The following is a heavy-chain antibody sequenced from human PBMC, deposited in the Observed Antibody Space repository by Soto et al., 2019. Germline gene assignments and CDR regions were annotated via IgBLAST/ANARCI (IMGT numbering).Heavy chain of an antibody. D-gene: IGHD6-13*01. V-gene: IGHV3-43*01. CDR1: GFSFDDFT. CDR2: ISWEGGST. Sequence: GGSLRLSCAASGFSFDDFTMYWVRQAPGKGLECVSLISWEGGSTFYAASVKGRFTISRDNSKNSLYLQMSSLRSEDTALYYCAKGLGKQQLFFPPEHWGKGTRVTVSS. J-gene: IGHJ4*02. CDR3: AKGLGKQQLFFPPEH.